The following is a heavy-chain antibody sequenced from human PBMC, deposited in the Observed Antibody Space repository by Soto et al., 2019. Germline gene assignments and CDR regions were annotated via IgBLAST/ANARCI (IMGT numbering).Heavy chain of an antibody. J-gene: IGHJ3*02. D-gene: IGHD2-2*01. CDR1: GYTFTSYA. V-gene: IGHV1-3*01. Sequence: ASVKVSCKASGYTFTSYAMHWVRQAPGQRLEWTGWINAGNGNTKYSQKFQGRVTITRDTSASTAYMELSSLRSEDTAVYYCATAIADDAFDIWGRGTMVTVSS. CDR3: ATAIADDAFDI. CDR2: INAGNGNT.